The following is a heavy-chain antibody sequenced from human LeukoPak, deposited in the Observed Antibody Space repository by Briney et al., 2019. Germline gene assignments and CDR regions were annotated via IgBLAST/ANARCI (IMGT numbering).Heavy chain of an antibody. CDR3: ARRPLYYCSGGSCNDY. V-gene: IGHV3-11*04. CDR1: EFTFSDYY. J-gene: IGHJ4*02. Sequence: GGSLRLSCAASEFTFSDYYMSWIRQAPGKGLAWVSYISSSGSTIYYADSVKGGFTISRDNAKNSLYLQMTSLRAEDTAVYYCARRPLYYCSGGSCNDYWGQGTLVTVSS. D-gene: IGHD2-15*01. CDR2: ISSSGSTI.